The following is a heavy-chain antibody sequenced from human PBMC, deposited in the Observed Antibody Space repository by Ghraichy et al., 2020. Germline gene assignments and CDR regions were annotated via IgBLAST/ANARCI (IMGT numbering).Heavy chain of an antibody. D-gene: IGHD3-10*01. CDR3: AKPYRSVENDAFDF. V-gene: IGHV3-23*01. Sequence: GGSLRLSCAASGFTFSSYAMSWVRQAPGKGLEWVSAISGSGGSTYYADSVKGRFTISRDNSKNKLYLQMNSLGAEDTAVYYCAKPYRSVENDAFDFWGQGTMVTVSS. CDR2: ISGSGGST. J-gene: IGHJ3*01. CDR1: GFTFSSYA.